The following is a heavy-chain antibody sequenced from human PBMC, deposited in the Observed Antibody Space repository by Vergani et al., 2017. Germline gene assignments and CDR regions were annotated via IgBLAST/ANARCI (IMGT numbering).Heavy chain of an antibody. CDR1: GGTFSSYT. J-gene: IGHJ4*02. CDR3: ARDGGAVAYCGGDCYSVFDY. Sequence: QVQLVQSGAEVKKPGSSVKVSCKASGGTFSSYTISWVRQAPGQGLEWMGWISAYNGNTNYAQKLQGRVTMTTDTSTSTAYMELRSLRSDDTAVYYCARDGGAVAYCGGDCYSVFDYWGQGTLVTVSS. CDR2: ISAYNGNT. D-gene: IGHD2-21*02. V-gene: IGHV1-18*01.